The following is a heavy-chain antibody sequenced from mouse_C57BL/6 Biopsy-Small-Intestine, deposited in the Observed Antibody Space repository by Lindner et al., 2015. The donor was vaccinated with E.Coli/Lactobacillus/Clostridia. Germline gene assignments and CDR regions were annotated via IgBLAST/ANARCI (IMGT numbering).Heavy chain of an antibody. CDR3: ARLTGTRGAY. V-gene: IGHV1-54*01. CDR2: INPGSGGT. Sequence: VQLQESGAELVRPGTSVKVSCKASGYAFTNYSIEWVKQRPGQGLEWIGVINPGSGGTNYNEKFKGKATLTADKSSSTAYMQLSSLTSEDPAVYFCARLTGTRGAYWGQGTLVTVSA. D-gene: IGHD4-1*01. CDR1: GYAFTNYS. J-gene: IGHJ3*01.